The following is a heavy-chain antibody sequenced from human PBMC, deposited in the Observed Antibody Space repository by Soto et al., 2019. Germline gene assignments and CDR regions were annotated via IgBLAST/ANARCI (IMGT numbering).Heavy chain of an antibody. Sequence: LRLSCEGFGLTFSPYWMTWVRQAPGKGLEWVASIKEDGSVKNYADSVKGRFTVSRDNVKRAMFLQMTSVRADDTAVYFCARDVSSEYASILDVWGRGARVTVSS. CDR2: IKEDGSVK. D-gene: IGHD3-3*01. CDR1: GLTFSPYW. V-gene: IGHV3-7*03. CDR3: ARDVSSEYASILDV. J-gene: IGHJ4*02.